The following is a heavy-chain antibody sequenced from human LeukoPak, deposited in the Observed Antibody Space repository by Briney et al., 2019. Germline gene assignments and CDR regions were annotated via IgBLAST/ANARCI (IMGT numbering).Heavy chain of an antibody. D-gene: IGHD3-10*01. J-gene: IGHJ4*02. Sequence: PGGSLRLSRAASGFTFSNAWLNWVRQAPGKGLEWVGHIKSKTDGGTTDYAAPGKGRFTISRDDSKNTLFLQMNSLKTEDTAVYYCTLPWGSGSYYDYWGQGTLVTVSS. CDR2: IKSKTDGGTT. CDR3: TLPWGSGSYYDY. V-gene: IGHV3-15*01. CDR1: GFTFSNAW.